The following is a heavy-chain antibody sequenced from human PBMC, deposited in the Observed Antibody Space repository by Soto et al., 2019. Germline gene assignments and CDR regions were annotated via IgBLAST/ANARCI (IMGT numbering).Heavy chain of an antibody. D-gene: IGHD3-3*01. V-gene: IGHV3-30-3*01. Sequence: QVQLVESGGGVVQPGRSLRLSCAASGFTFSSYAMHWVRQAPGKGLEWVAVISYDGSNKYYADSVKGRFTISRDNSKNTRYLQMNSLRAEDTAVYYCARAPGAWSGLFAWFDPWGQGTLVTVSS. J-gene: IGHJ5*02. CDR2: ISYDGSNK. CDR3: ARAPGAWSGLFAWFDP. CDR1: GFTFSSYA.